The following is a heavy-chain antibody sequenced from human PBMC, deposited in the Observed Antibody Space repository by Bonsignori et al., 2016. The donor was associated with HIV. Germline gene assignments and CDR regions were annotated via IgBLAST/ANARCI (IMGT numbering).Heavy chain of an antibody. Sequence: VRQAPGKGLEWVSGITASGGRTYYADSVKGRFTISRDNSKNTLYLEMNSLRAEDTAVYFCAKAGGYYASGNYYHFWGQGTLVTVSS. D-gene: IGHD3-10*01. CDR3: AKAGGYYASGNYYHF. V-gene: IGHV3-23*01. J-gene: IGHJ4*02. CDR2: ITASGGRT.